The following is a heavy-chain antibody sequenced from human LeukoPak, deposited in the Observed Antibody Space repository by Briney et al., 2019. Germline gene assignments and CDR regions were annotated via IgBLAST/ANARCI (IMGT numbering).Heavy chain of an antibody. J-gene: IGHJ4*02. CDR1: GGSISSYY. CDR3: AGDYGGNSRADY. CDR2: IYYSGST. Sequence: SETLSLTCTVSGGSISSYYWSWIRQPPGKGLEWIGYIYYSGSTNYNPSLKSRVTISVDTSKNQFSLKLSSVTAADTAVYYCAGDYGGNSRADYWGQGTLVTVSS. V-gene: IGHV4-59*12. D-gene: IGHD4-23*01.